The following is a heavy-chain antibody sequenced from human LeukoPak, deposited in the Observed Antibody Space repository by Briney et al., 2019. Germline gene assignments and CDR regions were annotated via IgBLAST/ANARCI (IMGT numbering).Heavy chain of an antibody. CDR2: INPNSGGT. D-gene: IGHD6-6*01. CDR3: ARGFWAARPEYYFDY. Sequence: ASVKVSCKASGYTFTGYYMHWVRQAPGQGLEWMGRINPNSGGTNYAQKFQGRVTMTRDTSISTAYMELSRLRSDDTAVYYCARGFWAARPEYYFDYWGQGTLVTVSS. J-gene: IGHJ4*02. V-gene: IGHV1-2*06. CDR1: GYTFTGYY.